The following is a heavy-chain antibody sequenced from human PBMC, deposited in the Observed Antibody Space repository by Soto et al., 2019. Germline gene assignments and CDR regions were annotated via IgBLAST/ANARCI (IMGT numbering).Heavy chain of an antibody. J-gene: IGHJ4*02. V-gene: IGHV3-30*18. Sequence: GGSLRLSCAASGFTFSSYGMHWVRQAPGKGLEWVAVISYDGSNKYYAESVKGRFTISRDNSKNTLYLQMNSLRAEDTAVYYCAKDDATGFDYWGQGTLVTVSS. CDR3: AKDDATGFDY. CDR2: ISYDGSNK. CDR1: GFTFSSYG.